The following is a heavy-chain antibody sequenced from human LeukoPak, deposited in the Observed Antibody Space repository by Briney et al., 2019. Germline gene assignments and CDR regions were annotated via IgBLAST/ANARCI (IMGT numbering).Heavy chain of an antibody. V-gene: IGHV3-48*04. CDR3: ARDVVAVIRGALHNWLDP. CDR2: ISSSDII. Sequence: PGGSLRLSCEGSGFSLSTHSMTWARQTPGKGLEWVSYISSSDIIYYADSVKGRFTISRDNSKNSLDLRMNSLRAEDTAVYYCARDVVAVIRGALHNWLDPWGQGTQVTVSS. J-gene: IGHJ5*02. D-gene: IGHD2-15*01. CDR1: GFSLSTHS.